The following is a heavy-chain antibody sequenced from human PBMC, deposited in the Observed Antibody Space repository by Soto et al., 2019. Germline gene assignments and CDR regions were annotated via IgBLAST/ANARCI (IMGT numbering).Heavy chain of an antibody. CDR1: GYSFTSYD. J-gene: IGHJ4*02. CDR2: MNPNSGNT. Sequence: QVQLVQSGAEVKTPGASVKVSCKASGYSFTSYDINWLRQASGQGLEWMGWMNPNSGNTGYAQKFQVRVTMTSNTSISTAYMELSSLRSEDTCVYYCAIGGWFRFAPDYWGQGTLVTVSS. D-gene: IGHD6-19*01. V-gene: IGHV1-8*01. CDR3: AIGGWFRFAPDY.